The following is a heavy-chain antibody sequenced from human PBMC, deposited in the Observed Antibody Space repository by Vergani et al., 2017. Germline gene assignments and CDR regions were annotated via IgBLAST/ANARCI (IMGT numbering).Heavy chain of an antibody. J-gene: IGHJ4*02. Sequence: QVQLVQSGAEVKKPGASVKVSCKASCYTFTSYGISWVRHSPVQGLEWMGWISAYNFNTNYAQKLQGRVTMTTDTSTSTAYMELRSLRSDDTAVYYCARGIGVRCSSTSCYLFDYWGQGTMVTVSS. CDR1: CYTFTSYG. D-gene: IGHD2-2*01. CDR2: ISAYNFNT. V-gene: IGHV1-18*01. CDR3: ARGIGVRCSSTSCYLFDY.